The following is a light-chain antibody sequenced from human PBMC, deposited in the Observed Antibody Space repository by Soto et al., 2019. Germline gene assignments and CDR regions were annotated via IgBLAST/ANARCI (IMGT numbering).Light chain of an antibody. CDR3: SSYAGNNIFVR. Sequence: QSVLTQPPSASGSPGQSVTISCTGTSSDVGTYDYVSWYQQHPGKAPKLMIYEVTKRPSGVPDRFSGSKSGNTASLTVSGLQSEDEADYYCSSYAGNNIFVRFGGGTKLTVI. V-gene: IGLV2-8*01. CDR1: SSDVGTYDY. CDR2: EVT. J-gene: IGLJ2*01.